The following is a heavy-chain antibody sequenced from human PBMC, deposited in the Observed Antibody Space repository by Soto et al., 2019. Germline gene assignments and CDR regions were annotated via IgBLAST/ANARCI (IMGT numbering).Heavy chain of an antibody. CDR3: AKDINLGLDY. D-gene: IGHD3-10*01. CDR2: ISYDGSNK. V-gene: IGHV3-30*18. Sequence: PWGSLRLSCAASGFTFSSYGMHWVRQAPGKGLEWVAVISYDGSNKYYADSVKGRFTISRDNSKNTLYLQMNSLRAEDTAVYYCAKDINLGLDYWGQGTLVTV. CDR1: GFTFSSYG. J-gene: IGHJ4*02.